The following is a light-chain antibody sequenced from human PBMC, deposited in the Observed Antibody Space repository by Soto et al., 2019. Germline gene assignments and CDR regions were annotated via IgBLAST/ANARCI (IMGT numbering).Light chain of an antibody. CDR1: SSNIGNNY. Sequence: QSVLTQPPSVSAAPGRRVTISCSGSSSNIGNNYVSWYQQFPGTAPKLLIYDDNKRPSGIPDRFYGSKSGSSATLGITRLQTGDEADYYCATWDNSLSAVVFGEGTKLTVL. CDR3: ATWDNSLSAVV. CDR2: DDN. J-gene: IGLJ2*01. V-gene: IGLV1-51*01.